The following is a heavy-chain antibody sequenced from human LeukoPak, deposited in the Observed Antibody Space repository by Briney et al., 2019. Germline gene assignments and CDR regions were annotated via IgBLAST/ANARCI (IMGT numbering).Heavy chain of an antibody. D-gene: IGHD6-19*01. CDR3: ARGSDGWFAFDY. J-gene: IGHJ4*02. V-gene: IGHV3-66*01. Sequence: PGGSLRLSCAASEFTVSTNYMSWVRQAPGKGLEWVSIIYSTGGKYYADSVKGRFTISRDNSKHTLYLQMNSLRGEDTAVYYCARGSDGWFAFDYWGQGILVTVS. CDR1: EFTVSTNY. CDR2: IYSTGGK.